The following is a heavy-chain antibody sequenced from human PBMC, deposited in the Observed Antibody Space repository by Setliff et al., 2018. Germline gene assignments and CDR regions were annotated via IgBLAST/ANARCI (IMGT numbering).Heavy chain of an antibody. J-gene: IGHJ3*02. CDR3: ARALGYCSRTSCYADAFDI. D-gene: IGHD2-2*01. V-gene: IGHV4-38-2*02. CDR1: GYSISSGYY. CDR2: IYHSGST. Sequence: PSETLSLTCTVSGYSISSGYYWGWIRQPPGKGLEWIGNIYHSGSTYYNPSLKSRVTISVDTSKNQFSLKLNYVTAADTAVYYCARALGYCSRTSCYADAFDIWGQGTMVTVSS.